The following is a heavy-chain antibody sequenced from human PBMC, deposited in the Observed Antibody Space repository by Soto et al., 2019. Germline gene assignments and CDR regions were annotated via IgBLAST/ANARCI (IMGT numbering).Heavy chain of an antibody. Sequence: PGGSLRLSCAASGFTFSSYGMHWVRQAPGKGLEWVAVIWYDGSNKYYADSVKGRFTISRDNSKNTLYLQMNSLRAEDTAVYYCARDCCQYYYDSSGYYGSGFDYWGQGT. J-gene: IGHJ4*02. CDR3: ARDCCQYYYDSSGYYGSGFDY. D-gene: IGHD3-22*01. CDR1: GFTFSSYG. V-gene: IGHV3-33*01. CDR2: IWYDGSNK.